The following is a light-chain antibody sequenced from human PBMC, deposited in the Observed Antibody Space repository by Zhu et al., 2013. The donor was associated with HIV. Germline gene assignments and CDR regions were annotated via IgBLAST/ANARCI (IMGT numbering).Light chain of an antibody. CDR3: QQYDDLSRIT. V-gene: IGKV1-33*01. CDR1: QDITNY. Sequence: DIQMTQSPSSLSASVGDRVTITCQASQDITNYLNWYQQKPGKAPKLLIYDASNLEPGVPSRFSGSGYGTDFTFTITNLQPEDIATYHCQQYDDLSRITFGQGTRLEI. CDR2: DAS. J-gene: IGKJ5*01.